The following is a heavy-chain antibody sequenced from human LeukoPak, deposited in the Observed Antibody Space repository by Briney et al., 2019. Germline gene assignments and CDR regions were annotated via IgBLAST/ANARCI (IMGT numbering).Heavy chain of an antibody. CDR2: ISSSGSTI. V-gene: IGHV3-11*04. CDR3: ARVLYSEPSNYFDY. Sequence: GGSLRLSCAASGFTFSDYYMSWIRQAPGKGLEWVSYISSSGSTIYYADSVKGRFTISRDNAKNSLYLQMNSLRAEDTAVYYCARVLYSEPSNYFDYWGQGTLVTVSS. CDR1: GFTFSDYY. D-gene: IGHD1-14*01. J-gene: IGHJ4*02.